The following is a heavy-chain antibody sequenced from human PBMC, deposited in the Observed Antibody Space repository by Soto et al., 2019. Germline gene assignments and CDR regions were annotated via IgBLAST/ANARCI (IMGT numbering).Heavy chain of an antibody. CDR1: GGSISSYY. V-gene: IGHV4-59*12. J-gene: IGHJ4*02. Sequence: PSETLSLTYTVSGGSISSYYWSWIRQPPGKGLEWIGYIYYSASTNYSPSLKSRVTISVDTSKNQFSLNLSSVTAADTAVYYCARDDYGFSGSHYIAYFNYRGQGALVTVSS. D-gene: IGHD1-26*01. CDR3: ARDDYGFSGSHYIAYFNY. CDR2: IYYSAST.